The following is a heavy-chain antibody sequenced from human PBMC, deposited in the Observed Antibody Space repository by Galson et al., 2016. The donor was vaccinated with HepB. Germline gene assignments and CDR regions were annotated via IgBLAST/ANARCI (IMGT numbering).Heavy chain of an antibody. CDR2: INSDGTST. Sequence: SLRLSCAASGFTFSSYWMHWVRQAPGKGLVWVSGINSDGTSTTYADSVKGRFTISRDNAKNTLYLQMNSLRAEDTAVYYGATGNGHAFDIWGQGTMVTVSS. CDR3: ATGNGHAFDI. CDR1: GFTFSSYW. V-gene: IGHV3-74*01. D-gene: IGHD2-8*01. J-gene: IGHJ3*02.